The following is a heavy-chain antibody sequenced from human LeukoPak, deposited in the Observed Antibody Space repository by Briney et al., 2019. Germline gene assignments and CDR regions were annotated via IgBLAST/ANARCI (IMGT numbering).Heavy chain of an antibody. CDR3: ARDKDYIWASSPKFDY. CDR2: ISAYNGKT. CDR1: GYTFTKYG. V-gene: IGHV1-18*01. Sequence: GASVTVSFMSSGYTFTKYGISWVRQAPGQGGEWVGWISAYNGKTNYAQKLQGRVTMTTDRATRTDYMEVGSLRSDDTAVYYCARDKDYIWASSPKFDYWVQATLVTVSS. D-gene: IGHD3-16*01. J-gene: IGHJ4*02.